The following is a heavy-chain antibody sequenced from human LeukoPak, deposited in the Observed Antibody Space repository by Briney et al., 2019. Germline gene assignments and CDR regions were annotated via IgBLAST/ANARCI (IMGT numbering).Heavy chain of an antibody. CDR1: GFTFNRYN. J-gene: IGHJ5*02. Sequence: GGSLRLSCAASGFTFNRYNMNWVRRAPGKGLEWVSSISTSSSYIYYADSVRGRFTISRDNAKNSLYLQMNSLGAEDTAVYSCARGADGVSSNSRGWFDPWGQGTLVTVSS. CDR2: ISTSSSYI. CDR3: ARGADGVSSNSRGWFDP. D-gene: IGHD2-15*01. V-gene: IGHV3-21*01.